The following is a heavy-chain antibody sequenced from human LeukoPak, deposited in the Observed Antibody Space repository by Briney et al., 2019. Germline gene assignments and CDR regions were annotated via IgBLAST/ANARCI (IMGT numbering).Heavy chain of an antibody. CDR3: ARDSDGSGWYYYYMDV. CDR2: IRYDGSNK. CDR1: GFTFSSYG. Sequence: PGGSLRLSCAASGFTFSSYGMHWVRQAPGKGLEWVAFIRYDGSNKYYADSVKGRFTISRDISKNTLYLQMNSLRAEDTAVYYCARDSDGSGWYYYYMDVWGKGTTVTVSS. J-gene: IGHJ6*03. D-gene: IGHD6-19*01. V-gene: IGHV3-30*02.